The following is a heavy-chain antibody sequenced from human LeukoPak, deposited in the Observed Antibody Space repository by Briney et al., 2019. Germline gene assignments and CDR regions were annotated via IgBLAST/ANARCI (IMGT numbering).Heavy chain of an antibody. Sequence: ASVKVSCKASGGTFSSYAISRVRQAPGQGLEWMGGIIPIFGTANYAQKFQGRVTITADESTSTAYMELSSLRSEDTAVYYCARGMIFGVVLDYYGMDVWGQGTTVTVSS. J-gene: IGHJ6*02. CDR3: ARGMIFGVVLDYYGMDV. CDR2: IIPIFGTA. V-gene: IGHV1-69*13. CDR1: GGTFSSYA. D-gene: IGHD3-3*01.